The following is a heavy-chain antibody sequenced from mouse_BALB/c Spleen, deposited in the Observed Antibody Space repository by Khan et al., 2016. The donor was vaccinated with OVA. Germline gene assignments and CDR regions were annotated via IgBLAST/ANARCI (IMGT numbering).Heavy chain of an antibody. CDR3: ARREVYCIFAY. D-gene: IGHD1-1*01. V-gene: IGHV1-7*01. J-gene: IGHJ3*01. Sequence: QVQLKQSGAELAKPGASVKMSCTASGYSFITYWMHWIKQRPGQGLEWIGYINPSTAYTEYNKNFKDKATLTADESSSTAYMQLNSLTSEDSAVYSCARREVYCIFAYWGQGTLVTVSA. CDR1: GYSFITYW. CDR2: INPSTAYT.